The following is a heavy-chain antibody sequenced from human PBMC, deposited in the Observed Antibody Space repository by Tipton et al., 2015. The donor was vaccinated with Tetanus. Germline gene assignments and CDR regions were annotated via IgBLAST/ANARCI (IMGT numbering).Heavy chain of an antibody. J-gene: IGHJ4*02. CDR2: IYYSGST. Sequence: TLSLTCAVYGGSFSGYYWNWVRQHPGKGLEWIGYIYYSGSTFYHPSLQSRVTISVDTSKNQFSLRLSSVTAADTAVYFCARHPPPYYYGSGSYLDYWGQGTPVTVSS. D-gene: IGHD3-10*01. CDR1: GGSFSGYY. CDR3: ARHPPPYYYGSGSYLDY. V-gene: IGHV4-34*01.